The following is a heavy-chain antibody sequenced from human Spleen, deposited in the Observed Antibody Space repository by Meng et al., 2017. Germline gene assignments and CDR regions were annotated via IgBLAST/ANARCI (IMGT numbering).Heavy chain of an antibody. D-gene: IGHD6-19*01. V-gene: IGHV4-34*01. CDR1: GGCISDYY. Sequence: LQHGGAGLLKHSANLSLLRVVCGGCISDYYCSWIRQHPGKGRELIGEINNSGRTNYNPSLKSRVTISVETSKNQFSLKMSSVTAADTAVYYCARGRGSGWYFHHFDYWGQGTLVTVSS. J-gene: IGHJ4*02. CDR2: INNSGRT. CDR3: ARGRGSGWYFHHFDY.